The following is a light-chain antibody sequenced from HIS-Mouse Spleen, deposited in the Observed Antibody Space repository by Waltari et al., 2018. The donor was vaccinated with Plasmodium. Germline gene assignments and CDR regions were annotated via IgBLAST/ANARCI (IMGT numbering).Light chain of an antibody. Sequence: EIQLTQSPSSLSASAGERVTITCRASQGISSNLAWYQQKPGKAPKLLIYGASTWASGVPSRFSGSGSGTEFTLTISSLQPEDFATYFCQQLNSYPPSFGPGTKVEIK. CDR2: GAS. CDR3: QQLNSYPPS. J-gene: IGKJ4*01. CDR1: QGISSN. V-gene: IGKV1-9*01.